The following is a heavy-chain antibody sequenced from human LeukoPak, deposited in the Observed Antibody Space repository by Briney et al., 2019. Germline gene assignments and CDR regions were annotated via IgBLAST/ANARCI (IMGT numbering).Heavy chain of an antibody. D-gene: IGHD1-7*01. V-gene: IGHV1-58*02. J-gene: IGHJ4*02. CDR1: GFTFTSSA. CDR3: AAELDAEVTGTTSFDY. CDR2: IVVGSGNT. Sequence: SVKVSCKASGFTFTSSAMQWVRQARGQRLEWIGWIVVGSGNTNYAQKFQERVTITRDMSTSTAYMELSSLRSEDTAVYYCAAELDAEVTGTTSFDYWGQGTLVTVSS.